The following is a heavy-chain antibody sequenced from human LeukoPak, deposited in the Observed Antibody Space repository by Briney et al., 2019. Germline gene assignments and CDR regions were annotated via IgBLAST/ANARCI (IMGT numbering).Heavy chain of an antibody. CDR2: ISAYNGNT. Sequence: ASVKVSCKASGYTFTSYGISWVRQAPGQGLEWMGWISAYNGNTNYAQKLQGRVTMTTDTSTSTAYMELRSLRSDDTAVYYCARVYYDSSGYYWGYYYYYMDVWSKGTTVTVSS. J-gene: IGHJ6*03. V-gene: IGHV1-18*01. CDR1: GYTFTSYG. CDR3: ARVYYDSSGYYWGYYYYYMDV. D-gene: IGHD3-22*01.